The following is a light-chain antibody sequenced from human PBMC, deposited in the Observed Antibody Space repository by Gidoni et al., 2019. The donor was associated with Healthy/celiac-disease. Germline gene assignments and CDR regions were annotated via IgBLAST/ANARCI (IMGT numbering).Light chain of an antibody. CDR2: DAS. Sequence: EIVLTQSPATLSLSPGERATLSCRASQSVSSYLAWYQQKPGQAPRLLIYDASNRATGIPARFSGSGSGTDFTLTISSLEPEDFAVYYRQQRSNWPPTFGGXTKVEIK. J-gene: IGKJ4*01. CDR1: QSVSSY. CDR3: QQRSNWPPT. V-gene: IGKV3-11*01.